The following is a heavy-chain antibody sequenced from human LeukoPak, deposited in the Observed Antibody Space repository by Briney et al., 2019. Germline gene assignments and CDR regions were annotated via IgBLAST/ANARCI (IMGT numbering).Heavy chain of an antibody. J-gene: IGHJ4*02. CDR3: ASRPFETTVVPWDFY. CDR1: GYSFTSYW. D-gene: IGHD4-23*01. V-gene: IGHV5-51*01. Sequence: GESLKISCKGSGYSFTSYWIGWVRQMPGKGLEWMGIIYPGDSDTRYGPSFQGQVTISADRSINTAYLQWSSLTASDTAMYYCASRPFETTVVPWDFYWGQGTQVTVSS. CDR2: IYPGDSDT.